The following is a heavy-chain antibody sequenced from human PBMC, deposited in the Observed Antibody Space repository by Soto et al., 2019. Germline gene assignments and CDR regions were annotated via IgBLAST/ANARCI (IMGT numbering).Heavy chain of an antibody. CDR1: GGSMRGSY. J-gene: IGHJ6*02. Sequence: SATLSLTCTVCGGSMRGSYWCWIRLPPGKPMEWIGYVHDSWGAAYNPSLRSRVAISLDTSKSQFSLSLTSVSATDTAMYYCVRQGYGPLHGLVDVWGQGTTVS. CDR3: VRQGYGPLHGLVDV. CDR2: VHDSWGA. V-gene: IGHV4-59*08. D-gene: IGHD5-18*01.